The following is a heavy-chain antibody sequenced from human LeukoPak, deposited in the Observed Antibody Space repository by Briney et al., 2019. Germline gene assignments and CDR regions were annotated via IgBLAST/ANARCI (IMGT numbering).Heavy chain of an antibody. D-gene: IGHD3-22*01. Sequence: PSETLSLTCTVSGGSISSSSYYWSWIRQPAGKGLEWIGRIYTSGSTNYNPSLKSRVTMSVDTSKNQFSLKLSSVTAADTAVYYCALSNYYDSSGYYVDYWGQGTLVTVSS. CDR2: IYTSGST. V-gene: IGHV4-61*02. CDR1: GGSISSSSYY. CDR3: ALSNYYDSSGYYVDY. J-gene: IGHJ4*02.